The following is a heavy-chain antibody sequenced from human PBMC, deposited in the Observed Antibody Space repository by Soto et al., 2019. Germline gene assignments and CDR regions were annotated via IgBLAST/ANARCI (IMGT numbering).Heavy chain of an antibody. V-gene: IGHV1-18*01. CDR3: AKSPRGEMATD. D-gene: IGHD5-12*01. CDR1: GYTFINYH. Sequence: QVQLVQSGGEVKKPGASVTVSCKASGYTFINYHITWVRQAPGQGLEWMAWINTYNGMTDYAQRFQGRVTMTRDTSTSTAYVELRNLVSDGTAVYFCAKSPRGEMATDWGQGTLVTVSS. CDR2: INTYNGMT. J-gene: IGHJ4*02.